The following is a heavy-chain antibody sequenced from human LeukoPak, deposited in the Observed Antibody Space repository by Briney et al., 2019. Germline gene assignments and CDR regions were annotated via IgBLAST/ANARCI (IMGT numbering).Heavy chain of an antibody. CDR2: ISGSGGAT. CDR1: GFTFSNYA. J-gene: IGHJ4*02. Sequence: PGGSLRLSCAASGFTFSNYAMRWVRQAPGKGLEGVSTISGSGGATYYADSGKGGFTISRDNSKNTVYVQMNRQRAEDTAVYYCAKVGYSYAPRNIDYWGQGTLVTVSS. V-gene: IGHV3-23*01. D-gene: IGHD5-18*01. CDR3: AKVGYSYAPRNIDY.